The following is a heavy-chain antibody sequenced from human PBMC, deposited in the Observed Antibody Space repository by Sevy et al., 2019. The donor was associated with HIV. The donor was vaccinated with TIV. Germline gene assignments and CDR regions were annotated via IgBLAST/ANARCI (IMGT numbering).Heavy chain of an antibody. V-gene: IGHV3-48*01. Sequence: GGSLRLSCAASGFTFSSYSMNWVRQAPGKGLEWVSYISSSSSTIYYADSVKGRFTISRDNAKNSLYLQMNSLRAEDTAVYYCARGRGAFDIWGQGTMVTVSS. D-gene: IGHD3-10*01. CDR3: ARGRGAFDI. J-gene: IGHJ3*02. CDR2: ISSSSSTI. CDR1: GFTFSSYS.